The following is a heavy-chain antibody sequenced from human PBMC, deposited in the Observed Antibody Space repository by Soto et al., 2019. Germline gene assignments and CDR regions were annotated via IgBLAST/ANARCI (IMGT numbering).Heavy chain of an antibody. CDR2: IIPIFGTA. D-gene: IGHD3-10*01. V-gene: IGHV1-69*01. J-gene: IGHJ5*02. CDR3: ARDWGYGSGSYENWFDP. CDR1: GGTFSSYA. Sequence: QVQLVQSGAEVKKPGSSVKVSCKASGGTFSSYAISWVRQAPGQGLEWMGGIIPIFGTANYAQKFQGRVTITADDSTSKAYMELSSLRSEDTAVYYCARDWGYGSGSYENWFDPWGQGTLVTVSS.